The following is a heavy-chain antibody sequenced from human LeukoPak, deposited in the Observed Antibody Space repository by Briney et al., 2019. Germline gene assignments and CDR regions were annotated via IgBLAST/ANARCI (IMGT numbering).Heavy chain of an antibody. Sequence: PGGSLRLSCAASGFTFSNAWMSWVRQAPGKGLEWVGRIKSKTDGGTTDYAAPVKGRFTISRDDSKNTLYLQMNSLKTEDTAVYYCAKDYGSGSYPYYFDYWGQGTLVTVSS. J-gene: IGHJ4*02. CDR1: GFTFSNAW. D-gene: IGHD1-26*01. CDR2: IKSKTDGGTT. V-gene: IGHV3-15*01. CDR3: AKDYGSGSYPYYFDY.